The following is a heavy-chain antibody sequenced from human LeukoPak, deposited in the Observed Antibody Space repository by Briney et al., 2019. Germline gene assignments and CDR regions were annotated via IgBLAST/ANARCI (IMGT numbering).Heavy chain of an antibody. CDR2: IDDSGDST. Sequence: GGSLRLSCAASGFTFSTYAMSWVRQAPGKGLEWVSSIDDSGDSTYYADSVKGRFTISRDNSWNTLYVQMTSLRAEDTAVYYCAKVRTRWTMVRGVPYMDVWGKGTTVTVSS. CDR3: AKVRTRWTMVRGVPYMDV. J-gene: IGHJ6*03. V-gene: IGHV3-23*01. CDR1: GFTFSTYA. D-gene: IGHD3-10*01.